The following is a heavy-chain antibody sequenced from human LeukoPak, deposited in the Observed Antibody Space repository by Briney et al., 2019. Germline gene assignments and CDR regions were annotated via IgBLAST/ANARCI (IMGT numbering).Heavy chain of an antibody. V-gene: IGHV1-46*01. D-gene: IGHD6-13*01. CDR1: GYTFSYYY. CDR3: ARVYYSNSYDYWYFDL. CDR2: INPSGGST. Sequence: GASVKVSCKASGYTFSYYYIHWVRQAPGQGLEWMGVINPSGGSTSYAQKFQGRVTMTRDMSTSTVYMELSSLRSEDTAVYYCARVYYSNSYDYWYFDLWGRGTLVTVSP. J-gene: IGHJ2*01.